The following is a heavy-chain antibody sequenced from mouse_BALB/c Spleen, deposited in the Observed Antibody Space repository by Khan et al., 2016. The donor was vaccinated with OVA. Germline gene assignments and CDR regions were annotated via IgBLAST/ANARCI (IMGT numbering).Heavy chain of an antibody. CDR3: ARAGYSPWFAY. D-gene: IGHD2-3*01. CDR1: GFTIKDYY. CDR2: IDPENGNT. Sequence: VQLQQSGAELVRPGALVKLSCKASGFTIKDYYIHWVKQRPEQGLEWIGWIDPENGNTLYAPKFQGRANITADTSSNTAYLHFSSLTSEDTAVYYCARAGYSPWFAYWGQGTLVTVSA. V-gene: IGHV14-1*02. J-gene: IGHJ3*01.